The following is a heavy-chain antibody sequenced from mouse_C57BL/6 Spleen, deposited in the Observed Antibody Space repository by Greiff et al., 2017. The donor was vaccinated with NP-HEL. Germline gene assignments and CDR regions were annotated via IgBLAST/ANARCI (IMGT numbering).Heavy chain of an antibody. V-gene: IGHV1-82*01. J-gene: IGHJ2*01. CDR2: IYPGDGDT. Sequence: QVQLQQSGPELVKPGASVKISCKASGYAFSSSWMNWVKQRPGKGLEWIGRIYPGDGDTNYNGKFKGKATLTADKYSSTAYMQLSSLTSEDSAVYFCAGGTDYFDYWGQGTTLTVSS. D-gene: IGHD4-1*01. CDR1: GYAFSSSW. CDR3: AGGTDYFDY.